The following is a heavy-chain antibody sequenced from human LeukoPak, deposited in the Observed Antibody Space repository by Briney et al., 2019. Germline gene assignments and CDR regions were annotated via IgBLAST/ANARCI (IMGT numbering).Heavy chain of an antibody. J-gene: IGHJ6*02. D-gene: IGHD2-15*01. CDR2: ISNDARVT. CDR1: GFTFSSYS. Sequence: PGGSLRLSCAASGFTFSSYSMNWVRQAPGKGLEWISYISNDARVTEYADSVKGRFTISRDNAKNTLYLQMSGLRVDDTAVYYCAREKVVAAQYYYYGMDVWGQGTTVTVSS. CDR3: AREKVVAAQYYYYGMDV. V-gene: IGHV3-74*01.